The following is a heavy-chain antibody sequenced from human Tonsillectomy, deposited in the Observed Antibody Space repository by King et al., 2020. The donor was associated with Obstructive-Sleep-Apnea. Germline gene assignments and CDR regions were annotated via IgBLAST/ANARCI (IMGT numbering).Heavy chain of an antibody. CDR3: ARSMVRGVIRGW. V-gene: IGHV4-34*01. Sequence: VQLQQWGAGLLKPSETLSLTCAVYGGSFSGYYWSWIRQPPGKGLEWIGEINHSGSTNYNPSLKSRVTISVDTSKNQFSLKLSSVTAADTAVYYCARSMVRGVIRGWWGQGTLVTVSS. J-gene: IGHJ4*02. CDR1: GGSFSGYY. CDR2: INHSGST. D-gene: IGHD3-10*01.